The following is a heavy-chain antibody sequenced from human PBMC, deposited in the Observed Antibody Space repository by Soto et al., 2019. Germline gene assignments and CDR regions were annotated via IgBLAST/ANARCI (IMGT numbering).Heavy chain of an antibody. J-gene: IGHJ4*02. CDR2: INHSGST. V-gene: IGHV4-34*01. Sequence: SETLSLTCAVYGGSFSGYYWSWIRQPPGKGLEWIGEINHSGSTNYNPSLKSRVTISVDTSKNQFSLKLSSVTAADTAVYYCARADCSGGSCGRAFDYWGQGTLVTVS. CDR1: GGSFSGYY. CDR3: ARADCSGGSCGRAFDY. D-gene: IGHD2-15*01.